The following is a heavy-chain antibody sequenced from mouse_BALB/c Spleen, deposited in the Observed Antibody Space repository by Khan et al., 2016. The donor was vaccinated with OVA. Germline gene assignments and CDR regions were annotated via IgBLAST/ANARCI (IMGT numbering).Heavy chain of an antibody. V-gene: IGHV3-2*02. D-gene: IGHD1-1*01. CDR3: ARSVTITTVVATDFDY. CDR1: GYSITSDYA. J-gene: IGHJ2*01. Sequence: EVQLVESGPGPVNPSQSLSLTCTVTGYSITSDYAWNWIRQFPGNKLEWMGYISYSGRPSYNPSLKSRISITRDTSTNQVFLQLNSVTTKDTATYFWARSVTITTVVATDFDYWGQGTTLTVSS. CDR2: ISYSGRP.